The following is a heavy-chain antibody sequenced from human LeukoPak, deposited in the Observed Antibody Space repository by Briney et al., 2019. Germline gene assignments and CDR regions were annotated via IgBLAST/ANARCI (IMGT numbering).Heavy chain of an antibody. CDR3: ARGQLVYGSGSYLNY. CDR1: GGSFSGYY. Sequence: SETLSLTCAVYGGSFSGYYWSRIRQPPGKGLEWIGEINHSGSTNYNPSLKSRVTISVDTSKNQFSLKLSSVAAADTAVYYCARGQLVYGSGSYLNYWGQGTLVTVSS. J-gene: IGHJ4*02. CDR2: INHSGST. D-gene: IGHD3-10*01. V-gene: IGHV4-34*01.